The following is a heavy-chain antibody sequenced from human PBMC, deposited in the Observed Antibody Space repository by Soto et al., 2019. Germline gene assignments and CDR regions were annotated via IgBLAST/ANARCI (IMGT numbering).Heavy chain of an antibody. CDR1: GYTFTSYD. V-gene: IGHV1-8*01. CDR2: MNPNSGNT. Sequence: ASVKVSCKASGYTFTSYDINWVRQATGQGLEWMGWMNPNSGNTGYAQKFQGRVTMTRNTSISTAYMELSSLRSEDTAVYYCARDSDDYYGMEVWGQGTTVTVSS. CDR3: ARDSDDYYGMEV. J-gene: IGHJ6*02. D-gene: IGHD3-10*01.